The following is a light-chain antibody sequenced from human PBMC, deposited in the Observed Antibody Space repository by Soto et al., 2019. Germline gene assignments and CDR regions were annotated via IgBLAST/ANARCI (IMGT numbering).Light chain of an antibody. CDR3: QQYGSAPFT. J-gene: IGKJ3*01. Sequence: EIVLTQSPGTLSLSPGERATLSCRASQSVASSHLAGYRQKPGQTPRLLIYDASSRATGIPDRISGSGSGTDFTLTISRREPEDFAVYYCQQYGSAPFTFGPGTKVDIK. V-gene: IGKV3-20*01. CDR1: QSVASSH. CDR2: DAS.